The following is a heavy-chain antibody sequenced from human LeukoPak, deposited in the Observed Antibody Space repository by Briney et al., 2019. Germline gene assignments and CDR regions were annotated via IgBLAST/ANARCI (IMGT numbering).Heavy chain of an antibody. CDR1: GGSISSYY. CDR3: ARDRRTTGTTGWFDP. Sequence: SETLSLTCTVSGGSISSYYWSWIRQPAGKGLEWIGRIYTSGSTNYNPSLKSRVTISVDKSKNQFSLKLSSVTAADTAVYYCARDRRTTGTTGWFDPWGQGNLVTVSS. D-gene: IGHD1-1*01. V-gene: IGHV4-4*07. CDR2: IYTSGST. J-gene: IGHJ5*02.